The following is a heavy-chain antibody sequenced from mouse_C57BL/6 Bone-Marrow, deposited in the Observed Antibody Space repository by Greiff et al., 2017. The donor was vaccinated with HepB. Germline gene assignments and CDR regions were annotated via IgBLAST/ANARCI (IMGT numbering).Heavy chain of an antibody. D-gene: IGHD2-4*01. CDR3: ARSTLGDYDVSFYWYFDV. CDR2: IYPGDGDT. Sequence: QVQLQHSGPELVKPGASVKISCKASGYAFSSSWMNWVKQRPGKGLEWIGRIYPGDGDTNYNGKFKGKATLTADKSSSTAYMQLSSLTSEDSAVYFCARSTLGDYDVSFYWYFDVWGTGTTVTVSS. J-gene: IGHJ1*03. CDR1: GYAFSSSW. V-gene: IGHV1-82*01.